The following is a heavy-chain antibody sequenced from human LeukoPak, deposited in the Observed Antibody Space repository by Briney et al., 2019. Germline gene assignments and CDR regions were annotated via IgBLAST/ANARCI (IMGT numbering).Heavy chain of an antibody. Sequence: SETLSLTCAVYGGSFSGYYWSWTRQPPGKGLEWIGEINHSGSTNYNPSLKSRVTISVDTSKNQFSLKLSSVTAADTAVYYCARKGFKYGSGSWGYYYYYMDVWGKGTTVTISS. CDR1: GGSFSGYY. J-gene: IGHJ6*03. CDR3: ARKGFKYGSGSWGYYYYYMDV. V-gene: IGHV4-34*01. D-gene: IGHD3-10*01. CDR2: INHSGST.